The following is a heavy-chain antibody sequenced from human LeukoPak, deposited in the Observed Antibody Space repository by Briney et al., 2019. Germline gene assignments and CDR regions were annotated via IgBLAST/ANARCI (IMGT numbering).Heavy chain of an antibody. CDR1: GFTFSSYG. CDR2: ISYDGSNK. CDR3: AKGNDSSGYYPFLPY. Sequence: GGSLRLSCAASGFTFSSYGMHWVRQAPGKGLEWVAVISYDGSNKYYADSVKGRFTISRDNSKNTLYLQMNSLRAEDTAVYYCAKGNDSSGYYPFLPYWGQGTLVTVSS. J-gene: IGHJ4*02. V-gene: IGHV3-30*18. D-gene: IGHD3-22*01.